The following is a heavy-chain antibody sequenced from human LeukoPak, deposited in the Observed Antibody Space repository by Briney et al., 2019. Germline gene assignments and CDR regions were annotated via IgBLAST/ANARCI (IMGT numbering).Heavy chain of an antibody. Sequence: PSQTLSLTCAVSGGSISSGGYSWSWIRQPPGKGLEWIGYIYHSGSTYYNPSLKSRVTISLDTSKNQFSLRLSSVTAADTAVYYCARIDAVAATPTSFDYWGQGTLVTVSS. J-gene: IGHJ4*02. D-gene: IGHD6-19*01. CDR1: GGSISSGGYS. V-gene: IGHV4-30-2*02. CDR2: IYHSGST. CDR3: ARIDAVAATPTSFDY.